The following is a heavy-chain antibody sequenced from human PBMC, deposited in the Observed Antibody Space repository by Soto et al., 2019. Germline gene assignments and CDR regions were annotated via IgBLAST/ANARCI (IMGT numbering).Heavy chain of an antibody. CDR1: GGSISSGGYF. CDR3: ARGYCSGGNCLNHNYYYGMDV. D-gene: IGHD2-15*01. CDR2: IYYSGRT. Sequence: PSETLSLTCTVSGGSISSGGYFWSWIRQHPGKGLEWIGYIYYSGRTYYNPSLKSRVTISVDTSKNQFSLNLSSVTAADTAVYYCARGYCSGGNCLNHNYYYGMDVWGQGTTVTVSS. J-gene: IGHJ6*02. V-gene: IGHV4-31*03.